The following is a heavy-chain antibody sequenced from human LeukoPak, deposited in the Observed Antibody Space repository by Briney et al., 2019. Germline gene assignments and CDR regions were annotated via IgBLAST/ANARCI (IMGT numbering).Heavy chain of an antibody. Sequence: PSETLSLTCTVSGGSISSYYWSWIRQPPGKGLEWIGYIYYTGSTYYNPSLNSRVTISVDTSKNHFSLKLSSVTAADTAVYYCARGVGYSSGLGYWGQGNLVTVSS. D-gene: IGHD6-19*01. J-gene: IGHJ4*02. CDR3: ARGVGYSSGLGY. CDR2: IYYTGST. V-gene: IGHV4-59*12. CDR1: GGSISSYY.